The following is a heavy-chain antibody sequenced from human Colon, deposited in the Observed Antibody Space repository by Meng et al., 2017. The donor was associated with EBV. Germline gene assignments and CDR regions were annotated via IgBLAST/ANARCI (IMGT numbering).Heavy chain of an antibody. J-gene: IGHJ4*02. V-gene: IGHV4-4*02. Sequence: VLMRRTWPGLVKPAGPLSRYRAVTADSISNNWWSWVRQPPGKGLEWIGYIYHSGTTNYNLYLRSRVTISVDKSKNQFSLQLTSVTAADTDVYYCARNGDYNPGLYWGQGTLVTVSS. D-gene: IGHD4-17*01. CDR2: IYHSGTT. CDR1: ADSISNNW. CDR3: ARNGDYNPGLY.